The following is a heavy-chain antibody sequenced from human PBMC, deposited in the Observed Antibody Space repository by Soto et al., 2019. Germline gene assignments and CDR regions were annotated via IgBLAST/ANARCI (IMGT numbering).Heavy chain of an antibody. CDR1: GGSFSGYY. J-gene: IGHJ3*02. V-gene: IGHV4-34*01. Sequence: QVQLQQWGAGLLKPSETLSLTCAVYGGSFSGYYWSWIRQPPGKGLEWIGENNHSGSTNYNPSLKSRVTISVDTSKNQFSLKLSSVTAADTAVYYCARKEDDAFDIWGQGTMVTVSS. CDR2: NNHSGST. CDR3: ARKEDDAFDI.